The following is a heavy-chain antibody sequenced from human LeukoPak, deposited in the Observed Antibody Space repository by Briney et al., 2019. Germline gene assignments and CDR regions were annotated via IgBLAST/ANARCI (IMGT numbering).Heavy chain of an antibody. Sequence: SETLSLTCAVSGGSISSGGLYWGWIRQPPGRGLEYIGSIYYSGSTYYNPSLKSRVTISVDTSKIQFSLKLSSVTAADTAVYYCARCYGASRTFDYWGQGTLVTVSS. CDR3: ARCYGASRTFDY. J-gene: IGHJ4*02. V-gene: IGHV4-39*07. CDR2: IYYSGST. CDR1: GGSISSGGLY. D-gene: IGHD4-17*01.